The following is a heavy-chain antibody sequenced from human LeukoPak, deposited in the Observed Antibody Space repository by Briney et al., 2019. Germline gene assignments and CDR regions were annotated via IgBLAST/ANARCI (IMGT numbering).Heavy chain of an antibody. V-gene: IGHV3-23*01. CDR3: AKKYYYDSSGYYFQH. CDR2: ISGSGYTT. CDR1: GFTFSSYA. D-gene: IGHD3-22*01. J-gene: IGHJ1*01. Sequence: GGSLRLSCAASGFTFSSYAMNWVRQAPGRGLEWVSSISGSGYTTHYADSVQGRFTISRDNSKNTLYLQMNSLRVEDTAVYYCAKKYYYDSSGYYFQHWGQGTLVTVSS.